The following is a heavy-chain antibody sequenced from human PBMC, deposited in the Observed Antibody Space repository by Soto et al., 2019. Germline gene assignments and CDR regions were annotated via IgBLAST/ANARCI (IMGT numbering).Heavy chain of an antibody. J-gene: IGHJ4*02. CDR2: IYGGGTT. V-gene: IGHV3-53*01. Sequence: EVQLVESGGGLIQPGGSLRLSCAASGFTVSSKYMTWVRQAPGKGLEWVSVIYGGGTTYYADSVKGRFTISRDNSKNPLYLQMNSLRAEDTAVYYCVQPTGWPGFDFWGQGTLVTVSS. CDR1: GFTVSSKY. CDR3: VQPTGWPGFDF. D-gene: IGHD6-19*01.